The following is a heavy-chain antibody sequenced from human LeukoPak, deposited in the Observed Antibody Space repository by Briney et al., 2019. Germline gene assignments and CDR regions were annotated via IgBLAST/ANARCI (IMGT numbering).Heavy chain of an antibody. CDR1: DGSISSYY. Sequence: SETLSLTCTVSDGSISSYYWSWIRQPPGKGLEWIGYIYYSGSTNYNPSLKSRVTISVDTSKNQFSLKLSSVTAADTAVYYCARSIVVVAFDYWGQGTLVTVSS. D-gene: IGHD3-22*01. V-gene: IGHV4-59*01. CDR2: IYYSGST. CDR3: ARSIVVVAFDY. J-gene: IGHJ4*02.